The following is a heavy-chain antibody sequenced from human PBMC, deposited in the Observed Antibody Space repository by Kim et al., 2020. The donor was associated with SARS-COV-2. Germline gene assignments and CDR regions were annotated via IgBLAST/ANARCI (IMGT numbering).Heavy chain of an antibody. CDR3: AQAYCGGDCSNFDY. D-gene: IGHD2-21*01. J-gene: IGHJ4*02. Sequence: SQSLKGRLTITKDTSKNQVVLTMTNMDPVDTATYYCAQAYCGGDCSNFDYWGQGTLVTVSS. V-gene: IGHV2-5*01.